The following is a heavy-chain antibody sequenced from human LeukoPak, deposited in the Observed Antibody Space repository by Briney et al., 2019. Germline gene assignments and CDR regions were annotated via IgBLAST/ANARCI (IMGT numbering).Heavy chain of an antibody. D-gene: IGHD1-26*01. CDR3: ARETSGSYYDYYYYYMDV. Sequence: SETLSLTCTVSGGSISSYYWNWIRQPAGKGLGWIGRIYTSGSTNYNPSLKSRVTMSVDTSKNQFSLKLSSVTAADTAVYYCARETSGSYYDYYYYYMDVWGKGTTVTISS. V-gene: IGHV4-4*07. CDR1: GGSISSYY. CDR2: IYTSGST. J-gene: IGHJ6*03.